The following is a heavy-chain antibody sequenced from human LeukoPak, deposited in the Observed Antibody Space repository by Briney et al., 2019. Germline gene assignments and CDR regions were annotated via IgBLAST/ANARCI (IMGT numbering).Heavy chain of an antibody. V-gene: IGHV3-9*01. J-gene: IGHJ1*01. CDR2: ISWNSGTV. CDR3: ARAYKDRSLAGKKEFFQH. D-gene: IGHD6-19*01. CDR1: GFTFDNYA. Sequence: GGSLRLSCAASGFTFDNYAMNWVRQVPGKGLEWISLISWNSGTVGYADSVKGRFTISRDNANNFLYLQMNSLRAEDTALYYCARAYKDRSLAGKKEFFQHWGQGTLVTVSS.